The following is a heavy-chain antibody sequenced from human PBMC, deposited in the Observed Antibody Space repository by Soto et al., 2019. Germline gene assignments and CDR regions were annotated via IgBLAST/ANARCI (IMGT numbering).Heavy chain of an antibody. CDR1: GFTFSSYA. V-gene: IGHV3-23*01. D-gene: IGHD2-15*01. CDR2: ISGSGGST. J-gene: IGHJ6*02. Sequence: GGSLRLSCAASGFTFSSYAMSWVRQAPGKGLEWVSAISGSGGSTYYADSVKGRFTISRDNSKNTLYLQMNSLRAEDTAVYYCAKDLSCSGGSCYFWYYYYGMDVWGQGTTVTVSS. CDR3: AKDLSCSGGSCYFWYYYYGMDV.